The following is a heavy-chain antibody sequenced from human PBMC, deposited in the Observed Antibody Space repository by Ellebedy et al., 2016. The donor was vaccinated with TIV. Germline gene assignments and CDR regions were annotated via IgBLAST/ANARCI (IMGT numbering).Heavy chain of an antibody. CDR1: GGSISSSSYY. CDR2: IYYSGST. CDR3: ARGYSSGWWDYYYYYGMDV. D-gene: IGHD6-19*01. J-gene: IGHJ6*02. Sequence: GSLRLXXTVSGGSISSSSYYWGWIRQPPGKGLEWIGYIYYSGSTNYNPSLKSRVTISVDTSKNQFSLKLSSVTAADTAVYYCARGYSSGWWDYYYYYGMDVWGQGTTVTVSS. V-gene: IGHV4-61*05.